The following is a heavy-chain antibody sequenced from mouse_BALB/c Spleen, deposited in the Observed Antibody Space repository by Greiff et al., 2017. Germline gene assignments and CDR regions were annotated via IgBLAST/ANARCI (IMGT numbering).Heavy chain of an antibody. Sequence: EVQVVESGGGLVKPGGSLKLSCAASGFAFSSYDMSWVRQTPEKRLEWVAYISSGGGSTYYPDTVKGRFTISRDNAKNTLYLQMSSLKSEDTAMYYCARILLDYWGQGTSVTVSS. J-gene: IGHJ4*01. V-gene: IGHV5-12-1*01. CDR3: ARILLDY. CDR1: GFAFSSYD. CDR2: ISSGGGST.